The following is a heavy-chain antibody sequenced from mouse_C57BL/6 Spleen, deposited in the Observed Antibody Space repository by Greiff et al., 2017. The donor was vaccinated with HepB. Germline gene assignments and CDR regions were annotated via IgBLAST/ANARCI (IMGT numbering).Heavy chain of an antibody. J-gene: IGHJ2*01. Sequence: QVQLQQPGAELVMPGASVKLSCKASGYTFTSYWMHWVKQRPGQGLEWIGEIDPSDSYTNYNQKFKGKSTLTVDKSSSTAYMQLSSLTSEDSAVYYCAIEAQSFDYWGQGTTLTVSS. CDR3: AIEAQSFDY. D-gene: IGHD3-2*02. CDR1: GYTFTSYW. V-gene: IGHV1-69*01. CDR2: IDPSDSYT.